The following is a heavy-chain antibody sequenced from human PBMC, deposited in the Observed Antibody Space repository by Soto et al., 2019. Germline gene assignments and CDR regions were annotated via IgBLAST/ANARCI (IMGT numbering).Heavy chain of an antibody. V-gene: IGHV4-59*01. J-gene: IGHJ4*02. CDR2: IYYSGNT. D-gene: IGHD1-1*01. CDR1: GGSRRDYY. CDR3: ARQLGLWQPLDY. Sequence: PSETLSLTCSVSGGSRRDYYWSWIRQSPGKGPEWIGYIYYSGNTNYNPSLKSRVTISVDMPKSLFSLKLNSVTAADTAVYYCARQLGLWQPLDYWGRGTLVTVSS.